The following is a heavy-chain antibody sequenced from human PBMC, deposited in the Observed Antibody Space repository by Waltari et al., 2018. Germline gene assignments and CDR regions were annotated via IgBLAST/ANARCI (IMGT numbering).Heavy chain of an antibody. V-gene: IGHV4-59*01. CDR3: ARDHSGYDYDSGYYYYMDV. Sequence: QVQLQGSGTGLVKPSENLSLTCTVSGGSICSYYWSWIRQHPGKGLEWIGYIYYSGSPNYTPSPTDRVTIAVATAKNPFSLKLSSVTAADTAMYYCARDHSGYDYDSGYYYYMDVWGKGTTVTISS. J-gene: IGHJ6*03. D-gene: IGHD5-12*01. CDR1: GGSICSYY. CDR2: IYYSGSP.